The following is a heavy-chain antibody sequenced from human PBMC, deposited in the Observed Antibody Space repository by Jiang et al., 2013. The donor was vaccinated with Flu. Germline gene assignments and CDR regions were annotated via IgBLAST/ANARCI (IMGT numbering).Heavy chain of an antibody. J-gene: IGHJ4*02. CDR3: ARDWDHCGGDCSHPFFDY. CDR2: IIPILGIV. V-gene: IGHV1-69*04. Sequence: SGAEVKKPGSSVKVSCKASGGTLNTYTISWVRQAPGQGLEWMGRIIPILGIVNYAQKFQGRVTITADKSTSTAYMELSSLRSEDTAVYYCARDWDHCGGDCSHPFFDYWGQGTLVHRLL. CDR1: GGTLNTYT. D-gene: IGHD2-21*02.